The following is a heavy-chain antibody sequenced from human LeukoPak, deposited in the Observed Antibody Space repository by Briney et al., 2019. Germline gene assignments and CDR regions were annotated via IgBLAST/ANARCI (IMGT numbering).Heavy chain of an antibody. Sequence: GGSLRLSCAASGFTFSGYYMSWIRQAPGKGLEWVSYISSSGSTIYYADSVKGRLTISRDNAKNSLYLQMNSLRAEDTAVYYCARVEGCGGDCYYFDYWGQGTLVTVSS. D-gene: IGHD2-21*02. CDR1: GFTFSGYY. V-gene: IGHV3-11*04. J-gene: IGHJ4*02. CDR3: ARVEGCGGDCYYFDY. CDR2: ISSSGSTI.